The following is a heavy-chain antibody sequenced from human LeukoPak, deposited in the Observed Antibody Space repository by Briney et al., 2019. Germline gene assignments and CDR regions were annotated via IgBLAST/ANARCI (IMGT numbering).Heavy chain of an antibody. J-gene: IGHJ3*02. CDR3: TRDIVVVPAGVGEQTIFDAFDI. V-gene: IGHV3-30*04. D-gene: IGHD2-2*01. Sequence: GRSLRLSCAASGFTFSSYAMHWVRQAPGKGLEWLAVISYDGSNKYYADSVKGRFTISRDNSKNTLYLQMNSLRAEDTAVYYCTRDIVVVPAGVGEQTIFDAFDIWGQGTMVTVSS. CDR2: ISYDGSNK. CDR1: GFTFSSYA.